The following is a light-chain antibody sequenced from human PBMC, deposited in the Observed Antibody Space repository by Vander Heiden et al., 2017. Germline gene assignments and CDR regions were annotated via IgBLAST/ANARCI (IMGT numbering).Light chain of an antibody. CDR1: QSLSRNF. V-gene: IGKV3-20*01. CDR2: GAS. Sequence: NVLTQSPGTLSLSPGQRATLSCRASQSLSRNFLAWYQQKPGQSPRLLIYGASNRAAGTPDRFSGSGSGTAFTLTISRLEPEDFAVYFCLQYDKLPLTFGGGTKVDLK. CDR3: LQYDKLPLT. J-gene: IGKJ4*01.